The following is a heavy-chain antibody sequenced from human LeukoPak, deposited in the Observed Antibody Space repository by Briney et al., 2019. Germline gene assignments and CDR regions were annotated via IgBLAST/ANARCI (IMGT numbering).Heavy chain of an antibody. CDR3: AKDPRRDYYGSGRHSPLDY. CDR2: ISGSGGST. CDR1: GFTFSSYA. Sequence: QTGGSLRLSCAASGFTFSSYAMSWVRQAPGKGLEWVSAISGSGGSTYYADSVKGRFTISRDNSKNTLYLQMNSLRAEDTAVYYCAKDPRRDYYGSGRHSPLDYWGQGTLVTVSS. V-gene: IGHV3-23*01. D-gene: IGHD3-10*01. J-gene: IGHJ4*02.